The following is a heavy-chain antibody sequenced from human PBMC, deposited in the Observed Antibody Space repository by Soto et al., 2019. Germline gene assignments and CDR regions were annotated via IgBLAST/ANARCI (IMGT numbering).Heavy chain of an antibody. CDR2: ISAYNGNT. CDR3: AIQRGGSSWYGEGWFDP. Sequence: GASVKVSCKASGYTFTSYGISWVRQAPGQGLEWMGWISAYNGNTNYAQKLQGRVTMTTDTSTSTAYMELRSLRSDDTAVYYCAIQRGGSSWYGEGWFDPWGQGTLVTAPQ. J-gene: IGHJ5*02. V-gene: IGHV1-18*01. D-gene: IGHD6-13*01. CDR1: GYTFTSYG.